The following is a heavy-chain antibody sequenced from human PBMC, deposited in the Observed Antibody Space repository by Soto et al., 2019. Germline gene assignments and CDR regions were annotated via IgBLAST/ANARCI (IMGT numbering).Heavy chain of an antibody. D-gene: IGHD2-15*01. Sequence: VASLRLSCATAGFTWSSYASSWVRQAPGKGLECVSAISGSGGSTYYADSVKGRFTISRDNSKKTLCLQMNSLRDEDRDVYYCERDCGGGKRVSGKAHNWFDTWGQGTLVTVSS. CDR1: GFTWSSYA. J-gene: IGHJ5*02. CDR3: ERDCGGGKRVSGKAHNWFDT. CDR2: ISGSGGST. V-gene: IGHV3-23*01.